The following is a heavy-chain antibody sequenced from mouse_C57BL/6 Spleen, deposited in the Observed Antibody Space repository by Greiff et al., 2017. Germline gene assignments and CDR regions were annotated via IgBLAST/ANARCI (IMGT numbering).Heavy chain of an antibody. CDR3: ARSRLVNWYFDV. CDR1: GYTFTDYY. V-gene: IGHV1-26*01. CDR2: INPNNGGT. Sequence: VQLQQSGPELVKPGASVKISCKASGYTFTDYYMNWVKQSHGKSLEWIGDINPNNGGTSYNQKFKGKATLTVDKSSSTAYMELRSLTSEDSAVYYCARSRLVNWYFDVWGTGTTVTVSS. J-gene: IGHJ1*03. D-gene: IGHD2-1*01.